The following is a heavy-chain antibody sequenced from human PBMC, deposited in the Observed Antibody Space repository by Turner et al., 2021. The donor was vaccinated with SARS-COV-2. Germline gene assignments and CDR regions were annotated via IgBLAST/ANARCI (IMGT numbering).Heavy chain of an antibody. CDR1: GFTFSGYW. CDR3: ARFSGASPDFDY. CDR2: IKQDGSEK. J-gene: IGHJ4*02. V-gene: IGHV3-7*01. D-gene: IGHD2-15*01. Sequence: EVQLVESGGGLVQPGGYLRLSCAASGFTFSGYWMSWVRQAPGKGLEWVANIKQDGSEKYYVDSVKGRFTISRDNAKNSLYLQMNSLRAEDTAVYYCARFSGASPDFDYWGQGTLVTVSS.